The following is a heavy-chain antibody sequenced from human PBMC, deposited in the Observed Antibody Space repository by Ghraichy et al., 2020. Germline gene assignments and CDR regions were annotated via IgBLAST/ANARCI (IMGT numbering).Heavy chain of an antibody. V-gene: IGHV3-21*01. CDR2: ISSTSDFI. J-gene: IGHJ4*02. Sequence: GGSLRLSCAASGFTFSDYTMDWVRQAPGKGLEWVSSISSTSDFIYYADSVKGRFTISRDNAKNSLFLQMNSLRAEDTGVYFCARVDVDIEAKYADSWGQGTLVTVSA. CDR1: GFTFSDYT. D-gene: IGHD5-12*01. CDR3: ARVDVDIEAKYADS.